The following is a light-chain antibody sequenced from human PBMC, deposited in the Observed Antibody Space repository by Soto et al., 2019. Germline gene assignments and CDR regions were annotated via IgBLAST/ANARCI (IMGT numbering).Light chain of an antibody. CDR2: GAS. CDR1: QSVRDN. V-gene: IGKV3-15*01. J-gene: IGKJ2*01. Sequence: EIVMTHSPATLSVSPGERATLSCRASQSVRDNLAGYQQKPGQAPRLLIYGASTRATGNPARFSGSGSGTEFTLTINSLQSEDFALYFCQQSNNWPYTFGQGTKLEIK. CDR3: QQSNNWPYT.